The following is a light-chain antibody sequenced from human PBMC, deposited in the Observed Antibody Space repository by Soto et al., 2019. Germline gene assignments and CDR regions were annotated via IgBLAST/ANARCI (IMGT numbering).Light chain of an antibody. CDR3: QQRANWWT. Sequence: EIVMTQSPATLSLSPGERATLSCRASQSVSSHLAWYQQKPGQAPRLLIDDASNRATGIPARFSGSGSGTDSTLTISSLEPEDSAVYYCQQRANWWTFGQGTKVDIK. CDR2: DAS. J-gene: IGKJ1*01. V-gene: IGKV3-11*01. CDR1: QSVSSH.